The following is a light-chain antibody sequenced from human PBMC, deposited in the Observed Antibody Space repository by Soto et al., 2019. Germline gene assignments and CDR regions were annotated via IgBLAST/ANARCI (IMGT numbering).Light chain of an antibody. J-gene: IGKJ2*01. CDR1: QSVSSSC. CDR2: GAS. CDR3: QQYGSSPMYT. Sequence: IVFTQSPGTLSLSPGERATLSCRASQSVSSSCLAWYQQKPGQAPRLLIYGASSRATGIPDRFSGSGSGTDFTLTISRLEPEDFAVYYCQQYGSSPMYTFGQGTKVDIK. V-gene: IGKV3-20*01.